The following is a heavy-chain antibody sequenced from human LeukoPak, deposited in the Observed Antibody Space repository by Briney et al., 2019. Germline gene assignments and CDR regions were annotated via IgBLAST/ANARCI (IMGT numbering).Heavy chain of an antibody. J-gene: IGHJ4*02. CDR3: ARAMDTAMGPYFDY. CDR1: GFTFSGYS. V-gene: IGHV3-30*04. CDR2: TPSDGNNQ. D-gene: IGHD5-18*01. Sequence: GTSLRLSCAASGFTFSGYSMHWVRQAPGKGLNWVAFTPSDGNNQYYADSVKGRFIISRGNSKNTLYQQVNSLRPEDTAVYYCARAMDTAMGPYFDYWGQGTLVTVSS.